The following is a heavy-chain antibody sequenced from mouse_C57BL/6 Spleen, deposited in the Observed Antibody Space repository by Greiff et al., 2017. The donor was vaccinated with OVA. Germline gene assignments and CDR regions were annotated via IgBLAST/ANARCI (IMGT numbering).Heavy chain of an antibody. Sequence: EVQLVESGGGLVKPGGSLKLSCAASGFTFSDYGMHWVRQAPEKGLEWVAYISSGSSTIYYADTVKGRFTISRDNAKNTLFLQMTSRRSEDTAMYYCARESYDGLPFAYWGQGTLVTVSA. V-gene: IGHV5-17*01. CDR1: GFTFSDYG. CDR2: ISSGSSTI. D-gene: IGHD2-3*01. J-gene: IGHJ3*01. CDR3: ARESYDGLPFAY.